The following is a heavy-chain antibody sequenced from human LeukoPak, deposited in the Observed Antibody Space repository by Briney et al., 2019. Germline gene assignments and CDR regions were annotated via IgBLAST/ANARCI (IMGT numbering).Heavy chain of an antibody. Sequence: EASVKVSCKVSGYTLTELSMHWVRQAPGKGLEWMGGFDPEDGETIYAQKFQGRVTMTEDTSTDTAYMELSSLRSEDTAVYYCAALHSDYDGNDPDEPQYFQHWGQGTLVTVSS. V-gene: IGHV1-24*01. CDR1: GYTLTELS. J-gene: IGHJ1*01. CDR3: AALHSDYDGNDPDEPQYFQH. D-gene: IGHD4-23*01. CDR2: FDPEDGET.